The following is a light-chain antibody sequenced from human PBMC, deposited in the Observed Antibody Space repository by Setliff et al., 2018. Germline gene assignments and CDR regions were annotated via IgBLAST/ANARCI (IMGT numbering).Light chain of an antibody. CDR1: SSNIGNNA. CDR2: YDD. J-gene: IGLJ1*01. CDR3: AAWDDRLNGYV. V-gene: IGLV1-36*01. Sequence: QSVLTQPPSASEAPRQRVTISCSGSSSNIGNNAVNWYQQLPGKAPKLLIYYDDLLPSGVSDRFSGSKSGTSASLAISGLQSEDEADYYCAAWDDRLNGYVFGTGTKGTVL.